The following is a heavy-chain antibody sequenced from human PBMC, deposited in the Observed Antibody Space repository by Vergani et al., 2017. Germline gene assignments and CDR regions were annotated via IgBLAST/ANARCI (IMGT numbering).Heavy chain of an antibody. Sequence: QVPLVQSGAEVKKPGASVKVSCKASGYTFTSYDINWVRQATGQGLEWMGWMNPNSGNTGYAQKFQGRVTITRNTSISTDYMELSSLRSEDTAVYYCDRLSIVGATDYYYGMDVWGKGTTVTVSA. D-gene: IGHD1-26*01. CDR1: GYTFTSYD. J-gene: IGHJ6*04. CDR3: DRLSIVGATDYYYGMDV. CDR2: MNPNSGNT. V-gene: IGHV1-8*03.